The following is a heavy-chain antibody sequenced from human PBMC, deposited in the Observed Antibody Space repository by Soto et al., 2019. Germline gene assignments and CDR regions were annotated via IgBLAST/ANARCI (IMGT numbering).Heavy chain of an antibody. V-gene: IGHV3-11*01. CDR1: GFTFSDHS. D-gene: IGHD3-22*01. J-gene: IGHJ4*02. CDR2: INNGGQSI. CDR3: ARGWRCPTY. Sequence: GGSLRLSCAVSGFTFSDHSMSWIRQAPGKGLEWVSYINNGGQSIYYADSVKGRFTISRDNARNSLYLQMNSLRVEDTAVYYCARGWRCPTYWGQGTLVTVSS.